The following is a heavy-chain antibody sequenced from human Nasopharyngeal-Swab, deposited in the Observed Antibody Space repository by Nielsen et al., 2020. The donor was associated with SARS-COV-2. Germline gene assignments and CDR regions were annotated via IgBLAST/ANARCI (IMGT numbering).Heavy chain of an antibody. CDR2: IYPGDSDT. D-gene: IGHD3-10*01. Sequence: GGSLRLSCKGSGSSFTSYWIGWVRQMPGKGLEWMGIIYPGDSDTRYSPSFQGQVTISADKSISTAYLQWSSLKASDTAMYYCARGRAWFGEKHDYWGQGTLVTVSS. V-gene: IGHV5-51*01. CDR1: GSSFTSYW. J-gene: IGHJ4*02. CDR3: ARGRAWFGEKHDY.